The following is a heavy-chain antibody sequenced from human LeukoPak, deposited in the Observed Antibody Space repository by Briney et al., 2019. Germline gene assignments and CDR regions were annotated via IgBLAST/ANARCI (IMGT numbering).Heavy chain of an antibody. CDR2: IYYSGST. Sequence: ASETLSLTCTVSGGSISSYYWSWIRQPPGKGLEWLGYIYYSGSTNYNPSLKSRVTISGDTSKNQFSLRLSSVTAADTAVYYCARALRARITGTTASVYGMDVWGQGTTVTVSS. D-gene: IGHD1-20*01. CDR1: GGSISSYY. J-gene: IGHJ6*02. CDR3: ARALRARITGTTASVYGMDV. V-gene: IGHV4-59*01.